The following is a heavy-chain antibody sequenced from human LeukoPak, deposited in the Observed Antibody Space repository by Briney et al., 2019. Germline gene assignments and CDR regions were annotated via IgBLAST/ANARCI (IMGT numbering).Heavy chain of an antibody. J-gene: IGHJ4*02. CDR3: AKDDAWLQYGN. V-gene: IGHV3-23*01. D-gene: IGHD5-24*01. CDR2: ISPNGVIT. Sequence: GGSLRLSCAASGFTFSSYWMNWVRQAPGKGLEWVSGISPNGVITYYADSVKGRFTISRDNSKGTVYLQMNSLRPEDTAVYYCAKDDAWLQYGNWGRGTLVTVSS. CDR1: GFTFSSYW.